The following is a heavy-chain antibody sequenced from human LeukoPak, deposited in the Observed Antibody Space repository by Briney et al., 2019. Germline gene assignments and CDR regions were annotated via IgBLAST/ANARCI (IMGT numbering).Heavy chain of an antibody. Sequence: GESLKISCKGSGYSFTSYWTGWVRQMPGKGLEWMGIIYPGDSDTRYSPSFQGQVTISADKSISTAYLQWSSLKASDTAMYYCARDSSSWNGEIDYWGQGTLVTVSS. CDR2: IYPGDSDT. CDR3: ARDSSSWNGEIDY. D-gene: IGHD6-13*01. CDR1: GYSFTSYW. J-gene: IGHJ4*02. V-gene: IGHV5-51*01.